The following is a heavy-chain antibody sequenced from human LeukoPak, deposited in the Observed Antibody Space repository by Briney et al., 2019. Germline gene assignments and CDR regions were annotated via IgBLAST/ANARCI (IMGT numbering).Heavy chain of an antibody. CDR2: INNNGVST. D-gene: IGHD2-2*01. Sequence: GGSLRLSCAASGFTFSSDSMTWVRQAPGKGLEWVSTINNNGVSTFYADPVRGRFTISRDNSKNTLYLHMNSLIAEDTAVYYGAKDSFSSRWGEGTLVTVSS. CDR3: AKDSFSSR. J-gene: IGHJ4*02. V-gene: IGHV3-23*01. CDR1: GFTFSSDS.